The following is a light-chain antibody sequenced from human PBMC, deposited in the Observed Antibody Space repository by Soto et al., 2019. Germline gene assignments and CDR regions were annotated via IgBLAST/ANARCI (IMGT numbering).Light chain of an antibody. CDR1: QSVLYSSSNRNY. Sequence: DIVMTQSPDSLAVSLGERATINCKSSQSVLYSSSNRNYLALYQQKPGQPPKLLIYWASTRESGVPDRFSVSGSGTDFTLTISSRQAEEVEVYYCQQCYSTQLTFGGGTTVEIK. J-gene: IGKJ4*01. CDR3: QQCYSTQLT. V-gene: IGKV4-1*01. CDR2: WAS.